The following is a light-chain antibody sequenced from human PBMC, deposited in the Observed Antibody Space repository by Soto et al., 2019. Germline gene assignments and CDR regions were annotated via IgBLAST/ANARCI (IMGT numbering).Light chain of an antibody. CDR2: GAS. Sequence: ILLTQSPGTLSLSPGERATLSCRASQSVSSNLAWYQQKPGQAPRLLIYGASTRATGIPDRFSGSGSGTDFTLTISRLEPEDFAVYYCHQYDSWTFGQGTKVDIK. CDR1: QSVSSN. V-gene: IGKV3-20*01. J-gene: IGKJ1*01. CDR3: HQYDSWT.